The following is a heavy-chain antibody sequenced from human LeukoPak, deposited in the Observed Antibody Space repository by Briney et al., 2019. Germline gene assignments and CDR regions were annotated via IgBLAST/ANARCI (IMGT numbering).Heavy chain of an antibody. CDR3: ATGTSDIVVAPAAPEDY. D-gene: IGHD2-2*01. CDR1: GFTFSSYA. J-gene: IGHJ4*02. Sequence: PGGSLRLSCAASGFTFSSYAMSWVRQAPGKGLEWVSAISGSGGSTYYADSVKGRFTISRDNSKNTLYLQMNSLRAEDTAVYYCATGTSDIVVAPAAPEDYWGQGTLVTVSS. CDR2: ISGSGGST. V-gene: IGHV3-23*01.